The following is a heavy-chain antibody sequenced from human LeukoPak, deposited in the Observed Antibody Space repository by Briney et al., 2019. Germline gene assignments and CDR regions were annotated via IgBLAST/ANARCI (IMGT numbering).Heavy chain of an antibody. CDR2: IIPIFCTA. V-gene: IGHV1-69*13. Sequence: SVKVSFKASGGTFSSYAISWVRQAPGQGLEWRGGIIPIFCTANYAQKFQGRDTITADESTSTAYMELRSLRSEDTAVYYCARELGINYCYYMDVWGKGTTVTVSS. J-gene: IGHJ6*03. CDR1: GGTFSSYA. D-gene: IGHD7-27*01. CDR3: ARELGINYCYYMDV.